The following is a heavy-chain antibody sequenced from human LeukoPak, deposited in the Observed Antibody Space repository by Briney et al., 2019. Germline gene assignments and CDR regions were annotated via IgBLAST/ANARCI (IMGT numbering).Heavy chain of an antibody. CDR1: GFPFSSFW. V-gene: IGHV3-74*01. J-gene: IGHJ4*02. D-gene: IGHD1-14*01. CDR2: MNEYSTTI. CDR3: ARGGVNPVDH. Sequence: GGSLRLSCAASGFPFSSFWLHWVRQAPGKGLVWVSDMNEYSTTIRYADSVKGRFTISRDNAKSILYLQMNNLRAEDTAMYFCARGGVNPVDHWGQGTLVTVSS.